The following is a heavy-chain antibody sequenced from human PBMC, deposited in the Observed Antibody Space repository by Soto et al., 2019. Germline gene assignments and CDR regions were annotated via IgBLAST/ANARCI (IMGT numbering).Heavy chain of an antibody. J-gene: IGHJ5*02. CDR3: ARVGYCSSTSCYDWFDP. CDR1: GGSISSGDYY. Sequence: PSETLSLTWTVSGGSISSGDYYWSWIRQPPGKGLEWIGYIYYSGSTYYNPSLKSRVTISVDTSKNQFSLKLSSVTAADTAVYYCARVGYCSSTSCYDWFDPWGQGTLVTVSS. V-gene: IGHV4-30-4*01. CDR2: IYYSGST. D-gene: IGHD2-2*03.